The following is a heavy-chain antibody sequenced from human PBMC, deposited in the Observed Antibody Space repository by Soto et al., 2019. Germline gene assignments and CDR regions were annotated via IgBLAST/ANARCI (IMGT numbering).Heavy chain of an antibody. V-gene: IGHV4-31*03. D-gene: IGHD2-8*02. J-gene: IGHJ4*02. CDR2: IYYSGST. CDR1: GGSISSGGYY. Sequence: SETLSLTCTVSGGSISSGGYYWSWIRQHPGKGLEWIGYIYYSGSTYYNPSLKSRVTISVDTSKNQFSLKLTSVTAADTAVYYCARDKITGLFDYWGQGTLVTVS. CDR3: ARDKITGLFDY.